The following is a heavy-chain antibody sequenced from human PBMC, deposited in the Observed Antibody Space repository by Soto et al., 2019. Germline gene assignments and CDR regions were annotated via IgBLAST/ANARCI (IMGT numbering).Heavy chain of an antibody. Sequence: QVQLVQSGAEVKKPGSSVNVSCKASGGTFSSYSISWVRQAPGQGLEWRGGIIPKFGTANYAHKFKGRVTITADKSTSTAYMELSSLRSKDTAVYYYARAPRTEQMFFDYWGQGTLATASS. CDR2: IIPKFGTA. CDR1: GGTFSSYS. CDR3: ARAPRTEQMFFDY. D-gene: IGHD1-1*01. V-gene: IGHV1-69*06. J-gene: IGHJ4*02.